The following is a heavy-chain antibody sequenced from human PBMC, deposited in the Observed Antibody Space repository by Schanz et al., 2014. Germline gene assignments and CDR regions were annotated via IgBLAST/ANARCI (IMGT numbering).Heavy chain of an antibody. CDR2: IYYSGST. V-gene: IGHV4-39*01. CDR3: ARHSGYYYYYGMDV. J-gene: IGHJ6*02. Sequence: QLQLQESGPGLVKPSETLSLTCTVSGGSISSSSYYWGWIRQPPGKGLEWIGSIYYSGSTYYNPPLKSGSPISVDPPKNQFPRKLSSVPAADTAVYYCARHSGYYYYYGMDVWGQGTTVTVSS. CDR1: GGSISSSSYY.